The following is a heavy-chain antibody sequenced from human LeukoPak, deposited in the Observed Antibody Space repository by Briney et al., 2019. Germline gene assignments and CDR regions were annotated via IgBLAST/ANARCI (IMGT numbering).Heavy chain of an antibody. Sequence: GGSLRLSCAASGFTFSSYWMHWVRQAPGKGLEWVSSIFPSGGEIHYADSVRGRFTISRDNSKSTLSLQMNSLRAEDTAIYYCATYRQVLLPFESWGQGTLVTVSS. D-gene: IGHD2-8*02. V-gene: IGHV3-23*01. CDR1: GFTFSSYW. J-gene: IGHJ4*02. CDR2: IFPSGGEI. CDR3: ATYRQVLLPFES.